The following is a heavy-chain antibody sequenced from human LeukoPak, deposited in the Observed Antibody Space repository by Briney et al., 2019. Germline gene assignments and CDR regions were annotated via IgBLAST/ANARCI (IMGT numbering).Heavy chain of an antibody. CDR2: ISSDGNDK. J-gene: IGHJ4*02. CDR1: GFTFRDYI. D-gene: IGHD6-19*01. CDR3: ARARWLPLPDS. V-gene: IGHV3-30*03. Sequence: GGSLRLSCATSGFTFRDYIIHWFRQAPGKGLEWVASISSDGNDKYYADSVKGRFTISRDNSKNTLCLQMESLRVEDTAVYYCARARWLPLPDSWGQGTLVTVSS.